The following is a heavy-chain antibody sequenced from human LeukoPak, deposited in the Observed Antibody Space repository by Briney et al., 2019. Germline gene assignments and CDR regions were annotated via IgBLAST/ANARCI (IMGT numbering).Heavy chain of an antibody. Sequence: GGSLRLSCAASGFTFSSYGMHWVRQAPGKGLEWVAFIRYDGSNKYYADSVKGRFTISRDNSKNTLYLQMNSLRAEDTAVYYCAKDQGRVAKWLVQVDYWGQGTLVTVSS. V-gene: IGHV3-30*02. CDR1: GFTFSSYG. CDR2: IRYDGSNK. CDR3: AKDQGRVAKWLVQVDY. J-gene: IGHJ4*02. D-gene: IGHD6-19*01.